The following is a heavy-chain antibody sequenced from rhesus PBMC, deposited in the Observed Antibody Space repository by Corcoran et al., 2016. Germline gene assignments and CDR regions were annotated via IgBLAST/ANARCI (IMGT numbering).Heavy chain of an antibody. D-gene: IGHD6-25*01. CDR2: ISGSSGST. V-gene: IGHV4-65*01. J-gene: IGHJ4*01. Sequence: QVQLQESGPGLVKPSETLSLTCAVSGGSISSSNRWSWIRQPPGKGLEWIGYISGSSGSTYYNPSLKSRVTISTDTSKNQFSLKLSSVTAADTAVYYCARDRIAAAFDYWGQGVLVTVSS. CDR1: GGSISSSNR. CDR3: ARDRIAAAFDY.